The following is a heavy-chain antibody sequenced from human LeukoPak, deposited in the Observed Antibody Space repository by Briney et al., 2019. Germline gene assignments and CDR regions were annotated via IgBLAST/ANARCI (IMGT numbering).Heavy chain of an antibody. J-gene: IGHJ4*02. CDR3: ASGGLQEFDY. Sequence: GASVKVSCKASGYTFTSYDINWVRQAPGQGLEWMGWMNPNSGNTVYAQKFQGRVTMTRDTSISTAYMELSSLRSEDTAVYYCASGGLQEFDYWGQGTLVTVSS. CDR2: MNPNSGNT. CDR1: GYTFTSYD. V-gene: IGHV1-8*01. D-gene: IGHD5-24*01.